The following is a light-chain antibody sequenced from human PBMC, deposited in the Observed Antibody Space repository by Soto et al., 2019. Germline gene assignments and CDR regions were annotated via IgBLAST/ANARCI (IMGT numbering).Light chain of an antibody. CDR1: QSISSW. Sequence: DIQMTPSPSTLSASVGDRVTITCRASQSISSWLAWYQQKPGKAPKLLIYKASSLEGGVPSRFSGSGSGTEFTLTISSLQPDDFATYYCQQYNSYSRTFGQGTKVEIK. V-gene: IGKV1-5*03. CDR3: QQYNSYSRT. CDR2: KAS. J-gene: IGKJ1*01.